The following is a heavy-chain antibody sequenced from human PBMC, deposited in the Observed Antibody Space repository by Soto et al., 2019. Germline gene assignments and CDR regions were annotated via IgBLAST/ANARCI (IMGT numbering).Heavy chain of an antibody. J-gene: IGHJ5*02. CDR1: GGTFSSYT. CDR3: ARDEDYYDSSGYPDNWFDP. CDR2: IIPILGIA. Sequence: SVKVSCKASGGTFSSYTISWVRQAPGQGLEWMGRIIPILGIANYAQKFQGRVTITADKSTSTAYMELSSLRSEDTAVYYCARDEDYYDSSGYPDNWFDPWGQGTLVTVSS. D-gene: IGHD3-22*01. V-gene: IGHV1-69*04.